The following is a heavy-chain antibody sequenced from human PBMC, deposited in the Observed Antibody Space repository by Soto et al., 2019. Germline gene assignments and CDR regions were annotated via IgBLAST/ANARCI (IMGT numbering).Heavy chain of an antibody. CDR1: GGTFSSYA. V-gene: IGHV1-69*12. Sequence: QVQLVQSGAEVKKPGSSVKVSCKASGGTFSSYAISWVRQAPGQGLEWMGGIIPIFGTANYAQKFQGRVTITADESTSTAYMELSSLRSEDTAVYYCARARRRYSNYVYYYYYYGMDVWGQGTTVTVSS. D-gene: IGHD4-4*01. J-gene: IGHJ6*02. CDR2: IIPIFGTA. CDR3: ARARRRYSNYVYYYYYYGMDV.